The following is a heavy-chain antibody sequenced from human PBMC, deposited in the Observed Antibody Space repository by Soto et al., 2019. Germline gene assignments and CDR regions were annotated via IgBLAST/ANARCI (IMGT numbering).Heavy chain of an antibody. CDR1: GFTFSNYG. D-gene: IGHD1-26*01. J-gene: IGHJ4*02. CDR2: ISGDDGRT. V-gene: IGHV3-NL1*01. Sequence: GGSLRLSCAASGFTFSNYGMHWARQAPGKGLEWVSGISGDDGRTYYADSVKGRFTISRDKSENTVFLQMNNLRVEDTALYYCAKDSGWESTNWGQGTLVTVSS. CDR3: AKDSGWESTN.